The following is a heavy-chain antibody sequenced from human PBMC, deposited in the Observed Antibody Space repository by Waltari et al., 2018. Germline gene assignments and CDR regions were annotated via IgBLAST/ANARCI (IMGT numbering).Heavy chain of an antibody. Sequence: QITLKESGPTLVKPTQTLTLTCTFSGFSLSTSGVGVGWIRQPPGKALEWLVLIYWNDDKRYSPSLKSRLTITKDTSKNQVVLTMTNMDPVDTATYYCAHRGSSSWYWNWYFDLWGRGTLVTVSS. J-gene: IGHJ2*01. CDR1: GFSLSTSGVG. CDR3: AHRGSSSWYWNWYFDL. D-gene: IGHD6-13*01. CDR2: IYWNDDK. V-gene: IGHV2-5*01.